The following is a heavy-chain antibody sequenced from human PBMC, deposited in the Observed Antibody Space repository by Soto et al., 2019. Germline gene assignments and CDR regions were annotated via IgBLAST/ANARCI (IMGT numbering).Heavy chain of an antibody. V-gene: IGHV3-23*01. CDR3: AYFTALNYYYGMDV. Sequence: EVQLLESGGGLVQPGGSLRLSCAASGFTFTNYAISLVRQSQGKGLEWVSAISGSGSSTYYADSVKGRFTISRDNSENTLFLQMNSLRAEDTAVYYCAYFTALNYYYGMDVWGQGTTVTVSS. CDR2: ISGSGSST. J-gene: IGHJ6*02. CDR1: GFTFTNYA. D-gene: IGHD1-26*01.